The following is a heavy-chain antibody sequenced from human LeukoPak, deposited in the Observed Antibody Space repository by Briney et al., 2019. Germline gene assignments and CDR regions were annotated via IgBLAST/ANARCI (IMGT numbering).Heavy chain of an antibody. D-gene: IGHD3-3*01. V-gene: IGHV1-18*01. CDR3: ARDQDYDFWSGYSHTHFDY. J-gene: IGHJ4*02. Sequence: ASVKVSCKASGYTFTSYGISWVRQAPGQGLEWMAWISAYNGNTNYAQKLQGRVTMTTDTSTSTAYMELRSLRSDDTAVYYCARDQDYDFWSGYSHTHFDYWGQGTLVTVSS. CDR2: ISAYNGNT. CDR1: GYTFTSYG.